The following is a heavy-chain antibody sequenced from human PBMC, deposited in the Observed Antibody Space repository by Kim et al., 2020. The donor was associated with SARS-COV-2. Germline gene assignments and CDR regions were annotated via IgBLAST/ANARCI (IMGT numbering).Heavy chain of an antibody. V-gene: IGHV3-23*01. CDR3: AKTGQFDS. Sequence: GGSLRLSCAVSGFTLSTSAMSWVRQAPGEGLEWVSSIVSGGATLYADSVKGRFTISRYNSMNTLYLQMDSLRVDDTAFYYCAKTGQFDSWGQGTLVTVSS. CDR2: IVSGGAT. D-gene: IGHD1-1*01. J-gene: IGHJ4*02. CDR1: GFTLSTSA.